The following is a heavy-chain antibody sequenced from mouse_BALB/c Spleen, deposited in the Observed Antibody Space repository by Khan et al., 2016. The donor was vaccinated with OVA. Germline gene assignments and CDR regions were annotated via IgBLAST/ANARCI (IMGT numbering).Heavy chain of an antibody. CDR1: GYSFTVYY. CDR3: ARGYEFFPY. V-gene: IGHV1-26*01. J-gene: IGHJ3*01. Sequence: VQLQQSGPDLVKTGASVKISGKASGYSFTVYYMTWVKQSHGKSPEWIGRVNPNNGDTNYNQNFKGKAILTVDKSSNTAYMELRSLTSEDSAVFYCARGYEFFPYWGQGTLVTVSA. CDR2: VNPNNGDT. D-gene: IGHD2-12*01.